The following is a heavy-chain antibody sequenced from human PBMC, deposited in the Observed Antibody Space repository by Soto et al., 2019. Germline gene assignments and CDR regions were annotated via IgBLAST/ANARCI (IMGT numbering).Heavy chain of an antibody. Sequence: QVQLVESGGGVVQPGRSLRLSCAASGFTFSSYDMHWVRQAPGKGLEWVAILSYDGSNKYYADSVKGRFTISRDNSKNTLYLQMNSLRTEDTAMYYCAKDYSSGWDHCFDYWGQGTLVTVSS. CDR2: LSYDGSNK. J-gene: IGHJ4*02. D-gene: IGHD6-19*01. CDR3: AKDYSSGWDHCFDY. V-gene: IGHV3-30*18. CDR1: GFTFSSYD.